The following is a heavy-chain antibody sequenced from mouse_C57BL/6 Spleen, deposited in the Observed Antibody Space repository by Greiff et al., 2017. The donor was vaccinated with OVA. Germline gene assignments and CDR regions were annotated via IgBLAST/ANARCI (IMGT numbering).Heavy chain of an antibody. J-gene: IGHJ3*01. CDR3: TTSLYDGYPAWFAY. V-gene: IGHV14-4*01. Sequence: EVQLQQSGAELVRPGASVKLSCTASGFNIKDDYMHWVKQRPEQGLEWIGWIDPENGDTEYASKFQGKATITADTSSNTAYLQLSSLTSEDTAVYYCTTSLYDGYPAWFAYWGQGTLVTVSA. CDR2: IDPENGDT. D-gene: IGHD2-3*01. CDR1: GFNIKDDY.